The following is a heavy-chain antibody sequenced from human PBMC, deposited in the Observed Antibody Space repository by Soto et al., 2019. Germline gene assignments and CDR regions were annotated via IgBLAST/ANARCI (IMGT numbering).Heavy chain of an antibody. Sequence: SETLSLTCTVSGGSISSSSYYWGWIRQPPGKGLEWIGSIYYSGSTYSNPSLKSRVTISVDTSKNQFSLKLSSVTAADTAVYYCARQPRVGAVRWFDPWGQGTLVTVSS. CDR3: ARQPRVGAVRWFDP. CDR1: GGSISSSSYY. J-gene: IGHJ5*02. CDR2: IYYSGST. V-gene: IGHV4-39*01. D-gene: IGHD1-26*01.